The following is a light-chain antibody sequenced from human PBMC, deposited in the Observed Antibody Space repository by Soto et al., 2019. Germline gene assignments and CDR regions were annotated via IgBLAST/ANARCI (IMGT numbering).Light chain of an antibody. CDR1: QSLVYRDGNIY. V-gene: IGKV2-30*01. CDR3: VQGTHWPRT. CDR2: KVS. J-gene: IGKJ1*01. Sequence: DVVMTQSPLSLPVTLGQPASISCRSRQSLVYRDGNIYLSWFQQRPGQSPRRLIYKVSNRDSGVPDRFSGSGSGTDFTLKISRVEAEDVGVYYCVQGTHWPRTFGQGTKVEIK.